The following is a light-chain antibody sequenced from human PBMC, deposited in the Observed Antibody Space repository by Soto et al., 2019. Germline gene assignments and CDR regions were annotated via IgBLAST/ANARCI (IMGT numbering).Light chain of an antibody. Sequence: IQMTQSPSTVSASLGDRVTITCRASQSISSYLNWYQQKPGKAPKLLIYAASSLQSGVPSRFSGSGSGTEFTLTISSLQPDDFTTYYCQQYYSYSPLTFGGGTKVDI. J-gene: IGKJ4*01. V-gene: IGKV1-5*01. CDR3: QQYYSYSPLT. CDR2: AAS. CDR1: QSISSY.